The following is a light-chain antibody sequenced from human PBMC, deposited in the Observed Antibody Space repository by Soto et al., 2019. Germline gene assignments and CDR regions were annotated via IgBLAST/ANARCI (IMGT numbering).Light chain of an antibody. Sequence: QSVLTQPASVSGSPGQSITISCTGTSSAVGSYNVVSWYQQHPGKAPNLIIYEGSKRPSGVSNRFSGSNSGNTASLTISGLQAEDEADYYCCSYAGSLYVFGTGTKLTVL. CDR3: CSYAGSLYV. CDR2: EGS. V-gene: IGLV2-23*01. CDR1: SSAVGSYNV. J-gene: IGLJ1*01.